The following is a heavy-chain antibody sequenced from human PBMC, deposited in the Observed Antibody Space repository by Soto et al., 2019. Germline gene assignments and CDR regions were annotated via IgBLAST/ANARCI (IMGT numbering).Heavy chain of an antibody. CDR2: FSNSGTT. Sequence: QVQLQESGPGLVKPSETLSLTCNFSGGSLSRGSYYWSWIRQPPGKGLEWIGYFSNSGTTKFNPARQSRVSLSADTSKDQFSLKLNSVTAAGTAVYFCGRVPCFGGFGVWSQGTRVTVSS. V-gene: IGHV4-61*01. CDR3: GRVPCFGGFGV. CDR1: GGSLSRGSYY. J-gene: IGHJ3*01. D-gene: IGHD2-21*01.